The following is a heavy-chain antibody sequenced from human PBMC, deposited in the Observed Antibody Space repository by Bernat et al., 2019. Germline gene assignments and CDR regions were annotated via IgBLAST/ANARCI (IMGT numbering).Heavy chain of an antibody. Sequence: QVQLVQSGAEVKKPGALVKVSCKASGYTFTSYYMHWVRQAPGQGLEWMGIINPSGGSTSYAQKFQGRVTMTRDTSTSTVYMELSSLRSEDTAVYYCAREWHDSSGYYYPEDYFDYWGQGTLVTVSS. CDR1: GYTFTSYY. V-gene: IGHV1-46*03. CDR3: AREWHDSSGYYYPEDYFDY. CDR2: INPSGGST. J-gene: IGHJ4*02. D-gene: IGHD3-22*01.